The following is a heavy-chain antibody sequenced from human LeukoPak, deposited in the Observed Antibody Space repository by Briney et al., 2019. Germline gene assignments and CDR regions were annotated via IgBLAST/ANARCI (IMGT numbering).Heavy chain of an antibody. Sequence: PGRSLRLSCAASGFTFSSYGMHWVRQAPGKGLEWVAVIWYDGSNKYYADSVKGRFTISRDNSKNTLYLQMNSLRAEDTAVYYCAKDILAAAGEGGSDYWGQGTLVTVSS. CDR2: IWYDGSNK. CDR1: GFTFSSYG. D-gene: IGHD6-13*01. V-gene: IGHV3-33*06. J-gene: IGHJ4*02. CDR3: AKDILAAAGEGGSDY.